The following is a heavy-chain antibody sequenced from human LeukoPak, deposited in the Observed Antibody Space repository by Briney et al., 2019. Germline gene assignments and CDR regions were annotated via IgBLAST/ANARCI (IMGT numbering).Heavy chain of an antibody. Sequence: SETLSLTCTVSGGSISRNYWSWIRQSPGKGLEWIGSIYDSGSTYYNPSLKSRVTISVDTSKNQFSLKLNSVTAADTAVYYCARHYGPWGQGTLVTVSS. J-gene: IGHJ5*02. CDR2: IYDSGST. CDR3: ARHYGP. V-gene: IGHV4-59*05. CDR1: GGSISRNY. D-gene: IGHD3-16*01.